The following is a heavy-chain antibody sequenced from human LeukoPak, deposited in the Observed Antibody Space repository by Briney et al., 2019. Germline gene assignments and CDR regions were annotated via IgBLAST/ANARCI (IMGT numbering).Heavy chain of an antibody. J-gene: IGHJ6*02. CDR1: GGSISSYY. Sequence: PSETLSLTCTVSGGSISSYYWSWIRQPPGKGLEWIGYIYYSGSTNYNPSLKSRVTISVDTSKNQFSLKLSSVTAADTAVYCCARDRARPGRYFDWLLYDPPYYYYYGMDVWGQGTTVTVSS. V-gene: IGHV4-59*01. CDR3: ARDRARPGRYFDWLLYDPPYYYYYGMDV. D-gene: IGHD3-9*01. CDR2: IYYSGST.